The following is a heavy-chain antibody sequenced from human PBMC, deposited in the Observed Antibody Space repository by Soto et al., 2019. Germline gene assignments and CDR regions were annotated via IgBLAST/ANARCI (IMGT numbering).Heavy chain of an antibody. D-gene: IGHD3-16*02. CDR3: AGSAISPYWGLIGPFDY. Sequence: QVQLVQSGGEERKPGASVRLSCEASGYTFTAYALHWLRQAPGQSLEWMAWINPGNGNTKYSLKFLGRVSITKDTSATTAYLELGSLKSEDTAVYYCAGSAISPYWGLIGPFDYWGQGDLVTVSS. V-gene: IGHV1-3*05. CDR1: GYTFTAYA. J-gene: IGHJ4*02. CDR2: INPGNGNT.